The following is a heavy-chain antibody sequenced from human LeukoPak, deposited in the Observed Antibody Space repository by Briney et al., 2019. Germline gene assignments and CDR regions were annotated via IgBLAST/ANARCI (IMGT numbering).Heavy chain of an antibody. Sequence: SETLSLTCSVSGGSISNYYWSWIRQPPGRGLEWIGYIYYSGSTSYNPSLKSRVTISVDTSKNQFSLELNSVTAADTAVYYCARDGSAYYYFKNWGQGALVTVSP. CDR3: ARDGSAYYYFKN. J-gene: IGHJ4*02. V-gene: IGHV4-59*12. D-gene: IGHD3-22*01. CDR1: GGSISNYY. CDR2: IYYSGST.